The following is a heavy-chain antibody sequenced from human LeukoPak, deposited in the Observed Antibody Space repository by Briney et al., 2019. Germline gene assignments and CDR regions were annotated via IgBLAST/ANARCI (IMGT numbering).Heavy chain of an antibody. CDR1: VGTFSSYA. V-gene: IGHV1-69*01. Sequence: SVKVSCKASVGTFSSYAISWVRQAPGQGLEWMGGIIPIFGTANYAQKFQGRVTITADESTSTAYMELSSVRSEDTAVYYCAREEKATDYFDYWGQGTLVTVSS. D-gene: IGHD5-24*01. CDR2: IIPIFGTA. J-gene: IGHJ4*02. CDR3: AREEKATDYFDY.